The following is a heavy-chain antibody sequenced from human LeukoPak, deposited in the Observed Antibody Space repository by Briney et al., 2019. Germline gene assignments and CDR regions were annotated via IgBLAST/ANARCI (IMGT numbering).Heavy chain of an antibody. V-gene: IGHV1-3*01. CDR1: GYTFTSYA. J-gene: IGHJ4*02. Sequence: ASVKVSCKASGYTFTSYAMHWVRQAPGQRLEWMGWINAGNGNTKYSQKFQGRVTITKDTSASTAYMELSSLRSEDTAVYYCARAPRGAAAEDYWGQGTLVTVSS. D-gene: IGHD6-13*01. CDR3: ARAPRGAAAEDY. CDR2: INAGNGNT.